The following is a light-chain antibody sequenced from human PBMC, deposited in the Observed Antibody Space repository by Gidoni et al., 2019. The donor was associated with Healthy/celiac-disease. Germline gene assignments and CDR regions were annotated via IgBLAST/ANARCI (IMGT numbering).Light chain of an antibody. CDR3: AAWDDSLNGWV. Sequence: QSVLTQPPSASGTPAQRVTISCSGSSSNIGSNTGNWYKQLPGTAPKLLIYRNNPRPSGVPDRFSGSKSGTSASLAISGLQSEDEADYYCAAWDDSLNGWVFGGGTKLTVL. CDR1: SSNIGSNT. V-gene: IGLV1-44*01. J-gene: IGLJ3*02. CDR2: RNN.